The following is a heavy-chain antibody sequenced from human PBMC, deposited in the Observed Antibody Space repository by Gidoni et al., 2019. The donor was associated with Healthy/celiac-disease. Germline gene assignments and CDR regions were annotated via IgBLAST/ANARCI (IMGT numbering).Heavy chain of an antibody. CDR1: GFTFSDYY. V-gene: IGHV3-11*06. D-gene: IGHD4-17*01. J-gene: IGHJ4*02. Sequence: QVQLVESGGGLVKPGGSLRLPCAASGFTFSDYYMSWIRQAPGKGLEWVSYISSSSSYTNYADSVKGRFTISRDNAKNSLYLQMNSLRAEDTAVYYCARKGKLHDYGGTHFDYWGQGTLVTVSS. CDR2: ISSSSSYT. CDR3: ARKGKLHDYGGTHFDY.